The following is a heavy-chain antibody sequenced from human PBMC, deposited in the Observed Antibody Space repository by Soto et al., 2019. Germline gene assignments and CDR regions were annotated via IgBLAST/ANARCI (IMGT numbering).Heavy chain of an antibody. V-gene: IGHV3-23*01. CDR3: AKDHSQLPGFDY. Sequence: EVQLLESGGGLVQPGGSLRLSCAASGFTFSSYAMSWVRQAPGKGLEWVSAISGSGGSKYYADSVKGRFTISRDNSKNTLYLQMNSLRAEDTAVYYCAKDHSQLPGFDYWGQGTLVTVSS. CDR1: GFTFSSYA. CDR2: ISGSGGSK. D-gene: IGHD2-2*01. J-gene: IGHJ4*02.